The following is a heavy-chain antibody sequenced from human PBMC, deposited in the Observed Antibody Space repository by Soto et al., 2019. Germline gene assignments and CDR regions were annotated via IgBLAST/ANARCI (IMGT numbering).Heavy chain of an antibody. CDR2: ISYDGGLQ. D-gene: IGHD5-18*01. V-gene: IGHV3-30*03. Sequence: QAHLVESGGGVVQPGRSLRLSCAASGFTFTSYGMHWVRQAPGTRLERVAVISYDGGLQHYADSVKGRFTISRDNSKNMVLLQMNSLGAEDTAVYYCVSDRGYGHASVPYSWGQGTLVSVSS. CDR3: VSDRGYGHASVPYS. J-gene: IGHJ4*02. CDR1: GFTFTSYG.